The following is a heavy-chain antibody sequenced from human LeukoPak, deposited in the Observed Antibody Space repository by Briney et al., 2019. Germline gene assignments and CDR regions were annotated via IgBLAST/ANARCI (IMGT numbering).Heavy chain of an antibody. CDR2: ISLSGRT. V-gene: IGHV4-4*02. Sequence: PSETLSLTCDVSGGSISRTNRWSWVRPSPGQGLEGIGEISLSGRTNYNPSLQSRVTMSLDESKNQLSLDLASVTAADTAVYYCSRESGAFSPFGYWGQGTLVTVHS. J-gene: IGHJ4*02. CDR1: GGSISRTNR. D-gene: IGHD1-26*01. CDR3: SRESGAFSPFGY.